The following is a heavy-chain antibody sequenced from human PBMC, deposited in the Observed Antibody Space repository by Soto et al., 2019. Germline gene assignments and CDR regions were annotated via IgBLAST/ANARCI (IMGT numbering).Heavy chain of an antibody. CDR1: DDSINSDKYY. Sequence: SGTLSLTCSVSDDSINSDKYYWGWIRQPPGKGLEWIGSIYYSGNANYSPSLQTRVTISLDTSKSQFSLKLSSVTAADTAVYYCARRGHPYCSGGSCYGIAFDIWGQGTMVTVSS. J-gene: IGHJ3*02. CDR2: IYYSGNA. V-gene: IGHV4-39*01. D-gene: IGHD2-15*01. CDR3: ARRGHPYCSGGSCYGIAFDI.